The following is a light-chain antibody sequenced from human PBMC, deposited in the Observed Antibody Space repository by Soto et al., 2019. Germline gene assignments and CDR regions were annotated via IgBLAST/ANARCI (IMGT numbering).Light chain of an antibody. CDR3: QQYYSLPLLT. CDR2: AAS. V-gene: IGKV1D-8*03. Sequence: VIWMTQSPSLLSASTGERVAMSCLMCQGISSYLAWYQQKPGKAPELLIYAASTLQSGVPSRFSGSGSGTDFTLTISCLQSEDFATYYCQQYYSLPLLTFGGGTKVDIK. J-gene: IGKJ4*01. CDR1: QGISSY.